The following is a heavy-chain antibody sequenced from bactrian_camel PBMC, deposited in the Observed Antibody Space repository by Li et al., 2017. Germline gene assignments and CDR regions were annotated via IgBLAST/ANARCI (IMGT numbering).Heavy chain of an antibody. CDR1: GFPFGTYC. Sequence: HVQLVESGGGSVQAGGSLRLSCATSGFPFGTYCMAWYRHVAGKERERIALYLTDGSTTYADSVKGRFTISKDVTKDTVYLQMNNLKPEDTAAYYCAPAGRSYVDIKSRARLGQGTQVTVS. V-gene: IGHV3S55*01. CDR2: YLTDGST. J-gene: IGHJ4*01. D-gene: IGHD6*01.